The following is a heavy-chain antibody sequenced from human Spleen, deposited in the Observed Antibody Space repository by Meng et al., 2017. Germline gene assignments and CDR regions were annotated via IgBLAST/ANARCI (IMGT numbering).Heavy chain of an antibody. Sequence: ASAQVSCKASGYSFSSSDINWVRQATGRGLEWLGWMKPNSGNTGYAQKFQGRVTMTRDTSISTAYMELSSLRSEDTAVYYCARGRGTGYSSSWYGVESWGQGTLVTVSS. CDR2: MKPNSGNT. D-gene: IGHD6-13*01. J-gene: IGHJ4*02. CDR3: ARGRGTGYSSSWYGVES. CDR1: GYSFSSSD. V-gene: IGHV1-8*01.